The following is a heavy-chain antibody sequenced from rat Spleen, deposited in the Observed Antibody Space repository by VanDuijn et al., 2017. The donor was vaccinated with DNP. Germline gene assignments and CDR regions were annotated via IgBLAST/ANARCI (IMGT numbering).Heavy chain of an antibody. CDR2: ISPSGGST. CDR3: ATHGNWDWYFDF. Sequence: EVQLVESGGGLVQPGRSLKLSCAASGFTFSNYDMAWVRQAPTKGLEWVASISPSGGSTYYRDSVKGRFTISRDNAKSTLYLQMDSLRSEDTATYYCATHGNWDWYFDFWGPGTMVTVSS. J-gene: IGHJ1*01. D-gene: IGHD5-1*01. CDR1: GFTFSNYD. V-gene: IGHV5-19*01.